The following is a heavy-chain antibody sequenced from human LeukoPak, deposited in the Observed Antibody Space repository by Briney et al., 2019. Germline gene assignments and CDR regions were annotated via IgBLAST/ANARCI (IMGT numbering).Heavy chain of an antibody. Sequence: PGGSLRLSCAASGFTFTTYAMHWVRQAPGKGLEWVAFIRYDGSSEYYADSVKGRFTVSRDNSKNTLHLQMNGLRTEDTAVYYCARVGGDYEGSAFDIWGQGTMVTVSS. CDR1: GFTFTTYA. J-gene: IGHJ3*02. CDR2: IRYDGSSE. V-gene: IGHV3-30*02. CDR3: ARVGGDYEGSAFDI. D-gene: IGHD4-17*01.